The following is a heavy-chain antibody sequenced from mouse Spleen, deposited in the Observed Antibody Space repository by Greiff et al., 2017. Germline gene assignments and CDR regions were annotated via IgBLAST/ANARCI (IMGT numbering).Heavy chain of an antibody. CDR3: AREDYRYPWFAY. Sequence: VQLQQPGTELVKPGASVKLSCKASGYTFTSSWMHWVKQRPGQGLEWIGNINPSNGGTNYNEKFKSKATLTVDKSSSTAYMQLSSLTSEDSAVYYCAREDYRYPWFAYWGQGTLVTVSA. CDR2: INPSNGGT. D-gene: IGHD2-14*01. V-gene: IGHV1-53*01. J-gene: IGHJ3*01. CDR1: GYTFTSSW.